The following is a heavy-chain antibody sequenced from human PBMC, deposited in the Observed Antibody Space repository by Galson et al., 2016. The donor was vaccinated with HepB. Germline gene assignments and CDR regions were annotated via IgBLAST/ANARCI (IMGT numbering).Heavy chain of an antibody. CDR3: VRQQRDGLVNF. Sequence: ETLSLTCIVSGGSISSSSYYWGWIRRPPGKGLEWIGSIYYTGTTYYSPSLQSRVTISVDTSRDEFSVNLSSVTATDTAVYYCVRQQRDGLVNFWGLGTMVIVSS. D-gene: IGHD3/OR15-3a*01. J-gene: IGHJ3*01. V-gene: IGHV4-39*01. CDR2: IYYTGTT. CDR1: GGSISSSSYY.